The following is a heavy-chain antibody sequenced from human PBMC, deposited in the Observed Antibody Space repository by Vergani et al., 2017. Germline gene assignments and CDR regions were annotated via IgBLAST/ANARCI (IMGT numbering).Heavy chain of an antibody. CDR3: ARGGIAAAGDY. CDR2: IYSGGST. V-gene: IGHV3-23*03. CDR1: GFTFSSYA. Sequence: EVQLLESGGGLVQPGGSLRLSCAASGFTFSSYAMSWVRQAPGKGLEWVSVIYSGGSTYYADSVKGRFTISRDNSKNTLYLQMNSLRAEDTAVYYCARGGIAAAGDYWGQGSLVTVSS. J-gene: IGHJ4*02. D-gene: IGHD6-13*01.